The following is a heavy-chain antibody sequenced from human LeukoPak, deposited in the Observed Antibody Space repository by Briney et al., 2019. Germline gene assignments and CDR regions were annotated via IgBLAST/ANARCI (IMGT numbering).Heavy chain of an antibody. CDR3: ASGYSGNWHI. D-gene: IGHD5-12*01. CDR2: IYRSGST. J-gene: IGHJ3*02. CDR1: GDSISSYY. V-gene: IGHV4-4*07. Sequence: SETLSLTCSVFGDSISSYYCNWIRQPAGKGLEWIGRIYRSGSTNYNPSLNSRVTMSVDTSKNQFSLRLTSVTAADTAVYFCASGYSGNWHIWGQGTMVTVSS.